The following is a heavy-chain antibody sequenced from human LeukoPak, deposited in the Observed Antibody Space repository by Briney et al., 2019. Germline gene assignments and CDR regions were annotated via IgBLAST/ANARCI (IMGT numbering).Heavy chain of an antibody. CDR3: VKDLNYESSGHVLEY. V-gene: IGHV3-43*01. Sequence: GGSLRLSCVASGFTFDDYTLHWVRQAPGKTLEWVSLINWHGTAYYADSVKDRFTISRDNSKNSLFLQMDTLRTEDTAFYYCVKDLNYESSGHVLEYWGQGTLVTVSS. CDR1: GFTFDDYT. CDR2: INWHGTA. D-gene: IGHD3-22*01. J-gene: IGHJ4*02.